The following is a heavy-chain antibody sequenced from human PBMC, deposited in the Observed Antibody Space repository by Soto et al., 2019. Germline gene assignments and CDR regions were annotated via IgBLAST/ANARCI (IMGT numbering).Heavy chain of an antibody. V-gene: IGHV5-51*01. D-gene: IGHD1-26*01. CDR1: GYSFTSYW. CDR3: ARHGSGSYYYYYAMDV. J-gene: IGHJ6*02. Sequence: RGESLKISCKGSGYSFTSYWIGWVRQMPGKGLEWMGIIYPGDSDTRYSPSFQGQVTISADKSISTAYLQWSSLKASDTAMYYCARHGSGSYYYYYAMDVWGQGTTVTVS. CDR2: IYPGDSDT.